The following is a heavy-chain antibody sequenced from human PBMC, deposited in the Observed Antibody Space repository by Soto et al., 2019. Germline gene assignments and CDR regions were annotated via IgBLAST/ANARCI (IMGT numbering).Heavy chain of an antibody. V-gene: IGHV3-33*01. CDR1: GFTFSSYG. CDR2: IWYDGSNK. D-gene: IGHD3-22*01. CDR3: ARCAADYYDSSGYLGY. Sequence: PGGSLRLSCAASGFTFSSYGMHWVRQAPGKGLEWVAVIWYDGSNKYYADSVKGRFTISRDNSKNTLYLQMNSLRAEDTAVYYCARCAADYYDSSGYLGYWGQGTLVTVSS. J-gene: IGHJ4*02.